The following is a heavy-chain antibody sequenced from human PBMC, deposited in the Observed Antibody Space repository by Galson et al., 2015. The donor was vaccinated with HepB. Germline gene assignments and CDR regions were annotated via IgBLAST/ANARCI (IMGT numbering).Heavy chain of an antibody. CDR3: AGDFRIAAAGTAFDI. D-gene: IGHD6-13*01. V-gene: IGHV3-33*01. CDR1: GFTFSSYG. J-gene: IGHJ3*02. Sequence: SLRLSCAASGFTFSSYGMSWVRQAPGKGLEWVAVIWYDGSNKYYADSVKGRFTISRDNSKNTLYLQMNSLKLEDTAVYYCAGDFRIAAAGTAFDIWGQGTMVTVCS. CDR2: IWYDGSNK.